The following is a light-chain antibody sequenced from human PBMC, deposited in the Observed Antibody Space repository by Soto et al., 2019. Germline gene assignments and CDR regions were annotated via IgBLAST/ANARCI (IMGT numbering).Light chain of an antibody. CDR3: QQRNNWPRIT. J-gene: IGKJ5*01. CDR1: QSVRNY. V-gene: IGKV3-11*01. Sequence: EIVLTQSPATLSLSPGDRATLSCRASQSVRNYLAWYQHKPGQAPRLLIYEASNRAAGIPARFSGSGSGTDFTLTISSLEPEDFAVYYCQQRNNWPRITFGQGTRLEIK. CDR2: EAS.